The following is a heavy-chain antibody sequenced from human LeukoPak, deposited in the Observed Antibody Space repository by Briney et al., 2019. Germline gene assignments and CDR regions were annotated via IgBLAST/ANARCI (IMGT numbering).Heavy chain of an antibody. J-gene: IGHJ5*01. V-gene: IGHV1-18*01. D-gene: IGHD2-15*01. Sequence: ASVKVSCQASGYTFTTYGITWVRQAPGQGLEWMGWISPYNGNTNYAQNFQGRVTMTTDTSTSTAYMELRSLRSDNTAVYYCARGGAYCSGGSCPYNWFDSWGQGTLVTVSS. CDR2: ISPYNGNT. CDR3: ARGGAYCSGGSCPYNWFDS. CDR1: GYTFTTYG.